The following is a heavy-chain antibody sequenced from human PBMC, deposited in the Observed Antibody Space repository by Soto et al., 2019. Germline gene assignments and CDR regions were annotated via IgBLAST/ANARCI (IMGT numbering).Heavy chain of an antibody. CDR2: ISWNSGSI. CDR1: GFTFSNYA. J-gene: IGHJ4*02. V-gene: IGHV3-9*01. Sequence: GGSLRLSCSASGFTFSNYAIHWVRQAPGKGLEWVSGISWNSGSIGYADSVKGRFTISRDNAKNSLYLQMNSLRSEDTALYYCAKDMGYDLSPLGYFDYWGQGTLVTVSS. D-gene: IGHD5-12*01. CDR3: AKDMGYDLSPLGYFDY.